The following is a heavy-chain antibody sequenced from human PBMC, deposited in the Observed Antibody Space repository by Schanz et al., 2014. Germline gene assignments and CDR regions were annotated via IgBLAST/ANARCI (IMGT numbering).Heavy chain of an antibody. CDR2: IYIGGNT. D-gene: IGHD1-1*01. Sequence: EVQLVESGGGLVQPGGSLRLSCAASGFSVGNKYMNWVRQAPGKGLEWVSFIYIGGNTYYADSVKGRFTISRDNSKNTVYIQMNSLRAEDTAVYYCARGRVLESWGQGTLVTGSS. V-gene: IGHV3-66*01. CDR1: GFSVGNKY. CDR3: ARGRVLES. J-gene: IGHJ5*02.